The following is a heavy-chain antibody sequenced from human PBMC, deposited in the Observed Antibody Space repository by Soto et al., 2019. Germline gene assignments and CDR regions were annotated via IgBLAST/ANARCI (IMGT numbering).Heavy chain of an antibody. CDR2: ISSSGSTI. V-gene: IGHV3-48*03. Sequence: PGGSLRLSCAASGFTFSSYEMNWVRQAPGKGLEWVSFISSSGSTIYYTDSVKGRFTISRDNAKNSLYLQMNSLRAEDTAVYYCVYGYYFDYWGQGTLVTVSS. D-gene: IGHD3-10*01. J-gene: IGHJ4*02. CDR3: VYGYYFDY. CDR1: GFTFSSYE.